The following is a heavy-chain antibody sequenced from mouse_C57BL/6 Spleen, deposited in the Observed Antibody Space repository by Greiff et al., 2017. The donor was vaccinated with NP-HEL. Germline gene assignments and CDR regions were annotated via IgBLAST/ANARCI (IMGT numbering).Heavy chain of an antibody. CDR2: INYDGSST. V-gene: IGHV5-16*01. D-gene: IGHD1-1*01. CDR3: ARENDGSSYSEYYFDY. CDR1: GFTFSDYY. J-gene: IGHJ2*01. Sequence: EVMLVESEGGLVQPGSSMKLSCTASGFTFSDYYMAWVRQVPEKGLEWVANINYDGSSTYYLDSLKSRFIISRDNAKNILYLQMSSLKSEDTATYYCARENDGSSYSEYYFDYWGQGTTLTVSS.